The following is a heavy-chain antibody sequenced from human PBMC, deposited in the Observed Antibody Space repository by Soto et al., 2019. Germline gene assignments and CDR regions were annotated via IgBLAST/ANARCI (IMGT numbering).Heavy chain of an antibody. Sequence: EVQLVESGGGLVKPGGSLRLSCAASGFTFSSYSMNWVRQAPGKGLEWVSSISSSSSYIYYADSMKGRFTISRDNAKNSPYLQMNSLRAEDTAVYYCARNRYSSSIGCYYYGMHVWGQGTTVTVSS. CDR3: ARNRYSSSIGCYYYGMHV. CDR1: GFTFSSYS. J-gene: IGHJ6*02. D-gene: IGHD2-2*01. V-gene: IGHV3-21*01. CDR2: ISSSSSYI.